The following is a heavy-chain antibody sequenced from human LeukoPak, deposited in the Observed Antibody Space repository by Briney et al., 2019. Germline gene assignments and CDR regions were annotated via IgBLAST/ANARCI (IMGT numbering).Heavy chain of an antibody. D-gene: IGHD3-16*01. J-gene: IGHJ4*02. CDR2: IYTSGST. CDR3: ASGRTYDYVWGSSYFDY. Sequence: SETLSLTCTVSGGSISSYYWSWIGQPPGKGLEWIGYIYTSGSTNYNPSLKSRVTISVDTSKNQFSLKLSSVTAADTAVYYCASGRTYDYVWGSSYFDYWGQGTLVTVSS. V-gene: IGHV4-4*09. CDR1: GGSISSYY.